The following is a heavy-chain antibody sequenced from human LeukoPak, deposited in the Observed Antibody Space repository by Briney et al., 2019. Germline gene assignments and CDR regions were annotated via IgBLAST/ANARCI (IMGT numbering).Heavy chain of an antibody. V-gene: IGHV3-21*01. J-gene: IGHJ4*02. Sequence: GGSLRLSCVASGFTFSSYTMNWVRQAPGKGLEWVSSISGGSTYTFYADSVMGRFTISRDNAKNSLYLHMSSLRAEDTAVYYCARVRDLYRDYWGQGILVTVSS. CDR3: ARVRDLYRDY. CDR2: ISGGSTYT. D-gene: IGHD5-12*01. CDR1: GFTFSSYT.